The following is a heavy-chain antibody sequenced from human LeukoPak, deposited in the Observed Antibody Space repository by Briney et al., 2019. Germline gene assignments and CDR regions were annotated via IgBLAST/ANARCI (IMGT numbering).Heavy chain of an antibody. CDR3: ARDQHAAAGRGTLYYFDY. V-gene: IGHV3-30*04. CDR2: ISYDGTNK. D-gene: IGHD6-13*01. Sequence: GGSLRLSCVATGFTFTSYAMHWVRQAPGKGLEWVAVISYDGTNKYYADPVKGRFTISRDNSKNTLYLQMNSLRAEDTAVYYCARDQHAAAGRGTLYYFDYWGQGTLVTVSS. CDR1: GFTFTSYA. J-gene: IGHJ4*02.